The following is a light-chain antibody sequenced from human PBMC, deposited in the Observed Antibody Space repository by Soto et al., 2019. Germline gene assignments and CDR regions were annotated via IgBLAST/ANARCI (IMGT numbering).Light chain of an antibody. CDR1: QSVMSNY. V-gene: IGKV3-20*01. Sequence: EVVLTQSPGSLSLSPGERATLSCRASQSVMSNYLSWYQQKPGQPPRLLIYGASSRATGIPDRFSGSGSGTDFTLTISRLEPEDFAVYYCQRYGGFGQGTKVDIK. CDR3: QRYGG. CDR2: GAS. J-gene: IGKJ1*01.